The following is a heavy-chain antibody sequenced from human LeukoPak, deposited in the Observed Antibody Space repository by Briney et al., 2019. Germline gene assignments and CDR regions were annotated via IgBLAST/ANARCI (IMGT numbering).Heavy chain of an antibody. CDR1: GFTFSSYW. V-gene: IGHV3-7*01. J-gene: IGHJ4*02. CDR3: ARDEICGGDCYPDS. CDR2: IKQDGSEK. Sequence: GGSLRLSCAASGFTFSSYWMNWVRQAPGKGLEWVAKIKQDGSEKYYVDSVKGRFTISRDNAKNSLYLQMNSLRAEDTALYYCARDEICGGDCYPDSWGQGTLVTVSS. D-gene: IGHD2-21*02.